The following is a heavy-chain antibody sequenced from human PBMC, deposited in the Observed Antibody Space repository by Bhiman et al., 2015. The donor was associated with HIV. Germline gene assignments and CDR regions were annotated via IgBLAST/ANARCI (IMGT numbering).Heavy chain of an antibody. J-gene: IGHJ4*02. Sequence: EVQLVESGGGWVQPGGSLRLSCAASGFTFSIYSMNWVRQAPGKGLEWVSSISSSSSYIYYADSVKGRFTISRDNAKNSLYLQVNSLRAEDTAVYYCAREFTGYSSSNFDYWGQGTLVTVSS. CDR3: AREFTGYSSSNFDY. CDR1: GFTFSIYS. CDR2: ISSSSSYI. D-gene: IGHD6-13*01. V-gene: IGHV3-21*01.